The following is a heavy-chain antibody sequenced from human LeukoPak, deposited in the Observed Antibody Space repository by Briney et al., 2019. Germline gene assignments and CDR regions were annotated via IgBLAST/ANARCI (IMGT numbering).Heavy chain of an antibody. Sequence: GGSLRLSCVVSGFTFSSYSMSWVRQAPGKGLEWVSAISGSGDSTYYADSVKGRFTISRDNAKNSLYLQMNSLRAEDTAVYYCAELGITMIGGVWGKGTTVTISS. D-gene: IGHD3-10*02. CDR1: GFTFSSYS. CDR3: AELGITMIGGV. CDR2: ISGSGDST. V-gene: IGHV3-23*01. J-gene: IGHJ6*04.